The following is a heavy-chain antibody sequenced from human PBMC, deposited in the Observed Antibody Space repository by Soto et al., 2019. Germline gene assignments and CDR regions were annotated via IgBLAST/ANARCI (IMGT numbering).Heavy chain of an antibody. CDR3: AGNPRDYYYVMDV. V-gene: IGHV4-39*01. D-gene: IGHD4-4*01. CDR1: GVSISSSSYY. Sequence: SETLSLXCTVSGVSISSSSYYWGWIRQPPGKGLEWIGSIYYSGSTYYNPSLKSRVTIPVDTSNNQFSLKLSSVTAADTAVYYCAGNPRDYYYVMDVWGKGTTVTVSS. CDR2: IYYSGST. J-gene: IGHJ6*04.